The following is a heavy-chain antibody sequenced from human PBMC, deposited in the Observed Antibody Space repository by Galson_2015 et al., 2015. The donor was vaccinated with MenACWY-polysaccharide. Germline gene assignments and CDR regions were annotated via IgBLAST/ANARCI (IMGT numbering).Heavy chain of an antibody. CDR3: ARWTSRGDPDGYLDY. V-gene: IGHV1-2*02. Sequence: SVKVSCKASGYTFSGYHIHWVRQAPGQGLEWMGWIHPNSGGTTFAQKFQGRVTMTRDTSVSTAYMELSSLTSEDTAVYYCARWTSRGDPDGYLDYWGHGTLVTVSS. CDR2: IHPNSGGT. D-gene: IGHD2-21*01. J-gene: IGHJ4*01. CDR1: GYTFSGYH.